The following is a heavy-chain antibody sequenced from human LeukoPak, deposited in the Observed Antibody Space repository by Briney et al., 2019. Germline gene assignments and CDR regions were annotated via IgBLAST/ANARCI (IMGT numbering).Heavy chain of an antibody. CDR1: GFTFSSYA. J-gene: IGHJ4*02. Sequence: GGSLRLSCAASGFTFSSYAMHWVRQAPGKGLEWVAVISYDGSNKYYADSVKGRFTISRDNSKNTLYLQMNSLRAEDTAVYYCARDDPPLDYWGQGTLVTVSS. CDR2: ISYDGSNK. CDR3: ARDDPPLDY. V-gene: IGHV3-30-3*01.